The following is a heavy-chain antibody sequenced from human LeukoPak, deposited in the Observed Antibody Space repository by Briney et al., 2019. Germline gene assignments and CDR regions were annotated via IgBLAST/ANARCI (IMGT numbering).Heavy chain of an antibody. D-gene: IGHD6-6*01. Sequence: SETLSLTCTVSGGSISAYYWSWIRQPPGKGLEWIGYTYYSETTNYNPSLKSRVTISVDTSKNQFSLKLSSVTAADTAVYYCARHRAYSSSSPFDYWGQGTLVTVSS. J-gene: IGHJ4*02. V-gene: IGHV4-59*01. CDR3: ARHRAYSSSSPFDY. CDR1: GGSISAYY. CDR2: TYYSETT.